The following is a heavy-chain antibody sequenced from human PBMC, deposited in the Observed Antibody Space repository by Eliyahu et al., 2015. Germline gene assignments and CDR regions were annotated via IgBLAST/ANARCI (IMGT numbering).Heavy chain of an antibody. CDR2: IYTSGST. J-gene: IGHJ4*02. D-gene: IGHD3-22*01. CDR3: ARGYYYDSSGYLDY. Sequence: QVQLQESGPGLVKPSEXLSLTXPVXGXSXSSYYWSWXRQPAGKGLEWIGRIYTSGSTNYNPSLKSRVTMSVDTSKNQFSLKLSSVTAADTAVYYCARGYYYDSSGYLDYWGQGTLVTVSS. CDR1: GXSXSSYY. V-gene: IGHV4-4*07.